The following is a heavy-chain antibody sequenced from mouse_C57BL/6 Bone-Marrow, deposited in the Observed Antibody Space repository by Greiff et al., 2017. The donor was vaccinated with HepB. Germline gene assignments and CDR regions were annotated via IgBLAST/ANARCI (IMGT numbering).Heavy chain of an antibody. D-gene: IGHD2-1*01. CDR3: ARERGRTWYDYHAMDY. J-gene: IGHJ4*01. Sequence: EVKLVESGAGLVKPGGSLKLSCAASGFTFSSYAMSWVRQTPEKRLEWVVTISDGGSYTYYPDNVKGRFTLSTDNAKNKRYLQMSQLKSEDTAMYYCARERGRTWYDYHAMDYWGPGPSVTVS. CDR1: GFTFSSYA. V-gene: IGHV5-4*01. CDR2: ISDGGSYT.